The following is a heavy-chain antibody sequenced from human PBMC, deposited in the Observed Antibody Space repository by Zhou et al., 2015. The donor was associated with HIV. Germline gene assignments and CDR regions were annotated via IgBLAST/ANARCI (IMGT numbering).Heavy chain of an antibody. D-gene: IGHD2/OR15-2a*01. V-gene: IGHV3-7*01. CDR3: ARVIRGRPGHYSDY. Sequence: DVELVESGGDLVRPGGSLRLSCRGSGFIFQNYVFHWVRHVPGKGLEWVAHIKTDGSEKKYVDSVKGRFTISRDNAKNSLSLQMNSLTAEDTAIYYCARVIRGRPGHYSDYWGHGTLVTVSS. CDR2: IKTDGSEK. CDR1: GFIFQNYV. J-gene: IGHJ4*01.